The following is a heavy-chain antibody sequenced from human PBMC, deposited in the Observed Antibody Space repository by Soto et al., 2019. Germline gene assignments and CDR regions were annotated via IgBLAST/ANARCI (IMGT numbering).Heavy chain of an antibody. J-gene: IGHJ6*02. Sequence: PGGSLRLSCAISGFTLSSYAMSWVRQAPGKGLEWITSLSSSGAGAYYADSVKGRFTISRDNSKNTLYLQMNSLRAEETAVYYCAKTNLRLLNYYYGMDVWGQGTTVTAP. V-gene: IGHV3-23*01. CDR1: GFTLSSYA. D-gene: IGHD3-16*01. CDR2: LSSSGAGA. CDR3: AKTNLRLLNYYYGMDV.